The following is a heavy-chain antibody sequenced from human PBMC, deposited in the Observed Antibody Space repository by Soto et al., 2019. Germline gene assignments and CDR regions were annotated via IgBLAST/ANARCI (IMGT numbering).Heavy chain of an antibody. V-gene: IGHV1-69*13. Sequence: ASVKVSCKASGGSFGNSAINWVRQTPGQGLEWLGGFIPVYRTLNYAQKFQGRVTITADESTGTAYMTLSSLASDDTAVYYCATGVIWIGYFTVDSWGQGTRVTVSS. J-gene: IGHJ4*02. CDR3: ATGVIWIGYFTVDS. CDR2: FIPVYRTL. D-gene: IGHD3-3*01. CDR1: GGSFGNSA.